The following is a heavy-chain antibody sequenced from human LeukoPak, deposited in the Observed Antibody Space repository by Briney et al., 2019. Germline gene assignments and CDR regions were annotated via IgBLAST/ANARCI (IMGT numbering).Heavy chain of an antibody. J-gene: IGHJ4*02. CDR2: IKEDGSEK. V-gene: IGHV3-7*03. D-gene: IGHD2-15*01. CDR1: GFTFSTYW. Sequence: GGSLRLSCAASGFTFSTYWMDWDRQAPGKGLEWVANIKEDGSEKYYEDSVKGRFTISRDNAKNSLYLQMNSLRAEDTAVYYCARNVGWFRFDYWGQGTLVTVSS. CDR3: ARNVGWFRFDY.